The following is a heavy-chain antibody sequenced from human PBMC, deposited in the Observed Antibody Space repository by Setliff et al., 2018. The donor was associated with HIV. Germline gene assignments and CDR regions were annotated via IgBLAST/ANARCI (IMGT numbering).Heavy chain of an antibody. CDR2: IYSGGST. CDR1: EFTVSSNY. CDR3: ARSFTWSRYCSGGSCPLDAFDL. D-gene: IGHD2-15*01. V-gene: IGHV3-66*02. Sequence: PGGSLRLSCAASEFTVSSNYMSWVRQAPGKGLEWVSLIYSGGSTYSADSVKGRFTISRDNSKNTLYLQMNSLRAEDTAVYYCARSFTWSRYCSGGSCPLDAFDLWGQGTMVTVS. J-gene: IGHJ3*01.